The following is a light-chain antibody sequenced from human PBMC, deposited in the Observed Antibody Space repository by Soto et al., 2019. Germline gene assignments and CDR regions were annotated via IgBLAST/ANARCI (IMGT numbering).Light chain of an antibody. CDR1: QAMSTY. V-gene: IGKV1-9*01. CDR3: QQVNGYQLA. CDR2: SAS. Sequence: DITLTQSPSFLSASVGDTVTITCRASQAMSTYLAWYQQKPGKVPKLLIRSASTLQSGVPPRFSGGGSGTEFTLTISTLQSDDYGSYYCQQVNGYQLAFGGGTNVEIK. J-gene: IGKJ4*01.